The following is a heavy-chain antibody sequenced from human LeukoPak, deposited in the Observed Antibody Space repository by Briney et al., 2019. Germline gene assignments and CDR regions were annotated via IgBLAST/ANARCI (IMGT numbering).Heavy chain of an antibody. CDR2: INHSGST. CDR3: ATSRNWYFDL. J-gene: IGHJ2*01. Sequence: PSETLSLTCAVYGVSFSGYYWSWVRQPPGKGLEWIGEINHSGSTNYNPSLKSRVTISVDTSKNQFSLKLSSVTAADTAVYYCATSRNWYFDLWGRGTLVTVSS. CDR1: GVSFSGYY. V-gene: IGHV4-34*01.